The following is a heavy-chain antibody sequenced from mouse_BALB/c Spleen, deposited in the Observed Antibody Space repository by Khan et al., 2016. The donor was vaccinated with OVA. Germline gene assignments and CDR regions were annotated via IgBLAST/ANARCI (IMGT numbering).Heavy chain of an antibody. CDR1: GYSFTSYY. D-gene: IGHD2-4*01. V-gene: IGHV1S135*01. CDR2: IDPFNGGT. CDR3: ARNGITTWFAY. Sequence: VQLQQSGPELMKPGASVKISCKASGYSFTSYYIHWMKQSHGKSLKWIGYIDPFNGGTNYNQKFKGKATLTIDKSSNTAYMHLSSLTSEDSAVYYCARNGITTWFAYWGQGTLVTVSA. J-gene: IGHJ3*01.